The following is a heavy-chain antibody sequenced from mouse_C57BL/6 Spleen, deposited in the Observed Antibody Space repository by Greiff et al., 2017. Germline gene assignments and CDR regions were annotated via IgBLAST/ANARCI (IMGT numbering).Heavy chain of an antibody. CDR1: GYAFTNYL. D-gene: IGHD3-2*02. V-gene: IGHV1-54*01. J-gene: IGHJ1*03. Sequence: VQLQQSGAELVRPGTSVKVSCKASGYAFTNYLIEWVKQRPGQGLEWIGVINPGSGGTNYNEKFKGKATLTADKSSSTAYMQLSSLTSEDSAVYFCARSGYHGGYFEGWGTGTTVTVSS. CDR2: INPGSGGT. CDR3: ARSGYHGGYFEG.